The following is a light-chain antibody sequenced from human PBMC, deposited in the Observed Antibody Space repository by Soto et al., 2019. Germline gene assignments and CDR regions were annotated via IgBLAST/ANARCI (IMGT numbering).Light chain of an antibody. Sequence: QSVLTQPPSASGTPRQRVTISCSGSSSNIGSNYVYWYQQLPGTATKLLIYRNNQRPSGVPDRFSGSKSGTSASLAISGLRSEDEADYYCAAWDDSLSGHVVFGGGTKLTVL. V-gene: IGLV1-47*01. CDR3: AAWDDSLSGHVV. CDR2: RNN. J-gene: IGLJ2*01. CDR1: SSNIGSNY.